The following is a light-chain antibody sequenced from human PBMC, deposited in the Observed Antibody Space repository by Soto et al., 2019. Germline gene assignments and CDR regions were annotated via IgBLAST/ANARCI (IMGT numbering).Light chain of an antibody. V-gene: IGKV3-20*01. J-gene: IGKJ4*01. CDR1: QSVSAGY. Sequence: EILLTQSPGTLSLSPGERATLSCRASQSVSAGYLAWYQQKPGQAPRLLIYGASTRATGIPDRFSGSGSGTHFTLTISRLEPEDFVFYYCQQYGSSPLTFGGGTKVEIK. CDR2: GAS. CDR3: QQYGSSPLT.